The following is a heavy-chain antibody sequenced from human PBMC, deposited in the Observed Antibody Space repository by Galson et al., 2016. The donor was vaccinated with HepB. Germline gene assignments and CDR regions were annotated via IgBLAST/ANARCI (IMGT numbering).Heavy chain of an antibody. CDR1: VFTFSHYY. Sequence: SLRLSCAASVFTFSHYYMTWIRQAPGKGLEWVSYISSRGDTIYYAHSARGRFTISRDNANNSLYLEMNSLRADDTAVYYCARIGDYSYYYYGMDLWGQGTTVTVSS. V-gene: IGHV3-11*01. J-gene: IGHJ6*02. D-gene: IGHD4-17*01. CDR3: ARIGDYSYYYYGMDL. CDR2: ISSRGDTI.